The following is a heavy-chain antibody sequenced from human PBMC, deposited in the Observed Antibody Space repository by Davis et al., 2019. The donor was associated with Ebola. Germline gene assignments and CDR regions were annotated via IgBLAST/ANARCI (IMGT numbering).Heavy chain of an antibody. J-gene: IGHJ4*02. CDR1: GFTFGHYT. Sequence: PGGSLRLSCVTSGFTFGHYTMNWVRQAPGKGLEWVSCISSGSDYIHSADSLKGRFTISRDNAKNSLYLQMNSLRTEDTAVYYCVRENYDFLTGFDYWGPGTLVTVS. D-gene: IGHD3-9*01. CDR3: VRENYDFLTGFDY. V-gene: IGHV3-21*01. CDR2: ISSGSDYI.